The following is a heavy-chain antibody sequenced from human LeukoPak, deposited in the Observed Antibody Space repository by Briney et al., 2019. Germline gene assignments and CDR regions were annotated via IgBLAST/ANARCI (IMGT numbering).Heavy chain of an antibody. J-gene: IGHJ4*02. CDR2: IWSDGTNQ. D-gene: IGHD4-11*01. CDR3: AKGAKLGFDYSSSLEY. Sequence: PGRSLRLSCAATGFTFSHYGMHWVRQAPGKGLEWVAVIWSDGTNQYYVDSVKGRFTISRDDSGKTVYLQMNSLSREDTGVYYCAKGAKLGFDYSSSLEYWGEGTPVTVST. CDR1: GFTFSHYG. V-gene: IGHV3-33*06.